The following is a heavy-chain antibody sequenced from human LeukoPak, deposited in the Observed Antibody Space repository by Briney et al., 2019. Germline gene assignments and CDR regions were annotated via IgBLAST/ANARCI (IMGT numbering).Heavy chain of an antibody. CDR3: ARETHCSGGSCYPGGFDY. V-gene: IGHV4-31*03. J-gene: IGHJ4*02. CDR2: IYYSGST. Sequence: SRTLSLTCTVSGGSISSGGYYWSWIRQHPGKGLEWIGYIYYSGSTYYNPSLKSRVTISVDTSKNQFSLKLSSVTAADTAVYYCARETHCSGGSCYPGGFDYWGQGTLVTVSS. CDR1: GGSISSGGYY. D-gene: IGHD2-15*01.